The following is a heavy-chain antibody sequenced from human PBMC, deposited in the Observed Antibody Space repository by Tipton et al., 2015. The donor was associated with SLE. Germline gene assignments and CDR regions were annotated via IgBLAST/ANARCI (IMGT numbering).Heavy chain of an antibody. CDR2: IKRDGSEK. V-gene: IGHV3-7*03. Sequence: SLRLSCAASGFSFSSYWMSWVRQAPGKGLEWVANIKRDGSEKHYVDSVMGRFTISRDKAKNSLYLQMNSLRAEDTAVYYCAKDREVTTAWFDPWGQGTLVTVSS. CDR1: GFSFSSYW. D-gene: IGHD4-17*01. J-gene: IGHJ5*02. CDR3: AKDREVTTAWFDP.